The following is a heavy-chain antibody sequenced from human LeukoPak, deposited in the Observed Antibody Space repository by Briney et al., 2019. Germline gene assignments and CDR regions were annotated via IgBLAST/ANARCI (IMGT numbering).Heavy chain of an antibody. Sequence: SETLSLTCAVYGGSFSGYYWSWIRQPPGKGLEWIGEINHSGSTNYNPSLKSRVTISVDTSKNQFSLKLSSVTAADTAVYYCARGPIFGVVIPCYFDYWGQGTLVTVSS. CDR1: GGSFSGYY. CDR3: ARGPIFGVVIPCYFDY. J-gene: IGHJ4*02. V-gene: IGHV4-34*01. CDR2: INHSGST. D-gene: IGHD3-3*01.